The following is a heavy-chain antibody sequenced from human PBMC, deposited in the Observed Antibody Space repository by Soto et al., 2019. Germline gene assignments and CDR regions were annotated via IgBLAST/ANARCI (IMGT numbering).Heavy chain of an antibody. CDR2: INHSGSA. V-gene: IGHV4-34*01. Sequence: PSETLSLTCDFYGGSFSGYIWTLIRQTPGKGLQWIGQINHSGSANYNPSLKSRVTISVHTSTSTAYMELRSLRSDDTAVYYCAREYYYGSGPWYWGQGTLVTVSS. CDR3: AREYYYGSGPWY. D-gene: IGHD3-10*01. J-gene: IGHJ4*02. CDR1: GGSFSGYI.